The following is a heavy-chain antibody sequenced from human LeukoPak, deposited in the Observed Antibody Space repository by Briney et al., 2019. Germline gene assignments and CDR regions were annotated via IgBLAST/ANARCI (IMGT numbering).Heavy chain of an antibody. J-gene: IGHJ4*02. CDR2: IYPGDSDT. CDR3: ARGIAAAGTFDY. Sequence: GESLKISCKGSGYTFTTYWIAWVRQMPGKGLEWMGIIYPGDSDTTYSPPFQGQVTISADKSISTAYLQWSSLKASDTAVYYCARGIAAAGTFDYWGQGTLVTVSS. CDR1: GYTFTTYW. D-gene: IGHD6-13*01. V-gene: IGHV5-51*01.